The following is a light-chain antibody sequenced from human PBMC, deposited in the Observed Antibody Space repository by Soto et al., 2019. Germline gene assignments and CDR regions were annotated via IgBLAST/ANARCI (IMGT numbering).Light chain of an antibody. V-gene: IGLV1-51*01. CDR3: GTWDSSLSAGV. J-gene: IGLJ2*01. Sequence: QSVLTQPPSVSAAPGQKVTISCSGSRSNIGNNYVSWYQQFPGTAPKLLIYDNNKRPSGIPDRFSGSKSGTSATLGITGLQTGDEADYYCGTWDSSLSAGVFGGGTKLTVL. CDR1: RSNIGNNY. CDR2: DNN.